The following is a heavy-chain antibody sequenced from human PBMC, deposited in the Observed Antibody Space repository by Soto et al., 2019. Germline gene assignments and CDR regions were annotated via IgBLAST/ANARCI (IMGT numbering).Heavy chain of an antibody. CDR1: GGSISSSSYS. Sequence: SETLSLTCTVSGGSISSSSYSWGWIRQPPGKGLEWIGYIYYSGSTNYNPSLKSRVTISVDTSKNQFSLKLTSVTAADTAVYYCARDPAPWGQGTLVTVSS. CDR3: ARDPAP. CDR2: IYYSGST. J-gene: IGHJ5*02. V-gene: IGHV4-61*05.